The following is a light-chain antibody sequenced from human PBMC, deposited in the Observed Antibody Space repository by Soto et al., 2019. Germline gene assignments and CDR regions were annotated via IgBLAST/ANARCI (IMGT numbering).Light chain of an antibody. J-gene: IGLJ2*01. Sequence: QAVLTQPPSASGTPGQRVTISCSGSSSNIGSNTVNWYQQLPGTAPKLLIYCNNKRPSGVPDRFSGSKSGTSATLAIRGLQSEDEADYYCAAWDDSLNARVFGGGTKVTVL. CDR2: CNN. CDR1: SSNIGSNT. V-gene: IGLV1-44*01. CDR3: AAWDDSLNARV.